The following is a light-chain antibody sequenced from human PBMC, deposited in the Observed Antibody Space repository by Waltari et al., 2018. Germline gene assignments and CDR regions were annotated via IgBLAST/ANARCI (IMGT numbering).Light chain of an antibody. CDR3: QQSYSTPYT. J-gene: IGKJ2*01. V-gene: IGKV1-39*01. Sequence: DIPMTQSPSSLSASVGDSVPITCRASQSISSYLNWYQQKPGNAPKLQIYAASSLQSGVPSRFSGSGAGTDFTLTISRLQPEDFATYYGQQSYSTPYTFGQGTKLEIK. CDR2: AAS. CDR1: QSISSY.